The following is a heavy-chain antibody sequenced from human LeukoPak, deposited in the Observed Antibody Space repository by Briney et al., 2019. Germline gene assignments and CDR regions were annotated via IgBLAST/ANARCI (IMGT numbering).Heavy chain of an antibody. D-gene: IGHD3-22*01. V-gene: IGHV4-38-2*02. CDR2: IYHSGST. J-gene: IGHJ5*02. CDR3: ASRETYDSSGYYWLA. Sequence: PSETLSLTCTVSGYSISSGYYWGSIRQPPGKGLEWIGSIYHSGSTYYNPSLKSRVTISVDTSKNQFSLKLSSVTAADTAVYYCASRETYDSSGYYWLAWGQGTLVTVSS. CDR1: GYSISSGYY.